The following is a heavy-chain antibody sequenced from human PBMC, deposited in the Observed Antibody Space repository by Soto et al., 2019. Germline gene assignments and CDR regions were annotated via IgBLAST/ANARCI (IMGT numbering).Heavy chain of an antibody. CDR1: GYTFTSYW. D-gene: IGHD6-19*01. CDR3: ARDLGGKGSGWYKHPPPFDP. Sequence: PGESLKISCKGSGYTFTSYWIGWVRQMSGKGLEWMGIIYPGDSDTRYSPSFQGQVTISADKSINTAYLQWNSLKASDSARYYCARDLGGKGSGWYKHPPPFDPWGQGTLVTVSS. J-gene: IGHJ5*02. V-gene: IGHV5-51*01. CDR2: IYPGDSDT.